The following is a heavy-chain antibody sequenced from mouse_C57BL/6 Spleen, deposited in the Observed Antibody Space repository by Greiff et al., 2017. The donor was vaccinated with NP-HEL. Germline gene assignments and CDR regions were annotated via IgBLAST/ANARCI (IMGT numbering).Heavy chain of an antibody. Sequence: QVQLQQPGAELVRPGSSVKLSCKASGYTFTSYWMHWVKQRPIQGLEWIGNIDPSDSETHYNQKFKDKATLTVDKSSSTAYMQLSSLTSEDSAVYYCARRGTAQAMDYWGQGTTLPVSS. V-gene: IGHV1-52*01. J-gene: IGHJ2*01. D-gene: IGHD3-2*02. CDR2: IDPSDSET. CDR1: GYTFTSYW. CDR3: ARRGTAQAMDY.